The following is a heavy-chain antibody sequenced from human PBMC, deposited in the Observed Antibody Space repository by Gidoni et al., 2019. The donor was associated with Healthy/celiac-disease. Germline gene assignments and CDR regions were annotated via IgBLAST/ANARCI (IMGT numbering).Heavy chain of an antibody. V-gene: IGHV3-74*01. CDR1: GFTFSSFW. J-gene: IGHJ4*02. D-gene: IGHD3-3*01. CDR3: VRGGYYELPRLGY. Sequence: EVQLVESGGGLIQPGGSLRLSCAASGFTFSSFWMHWVRQAPGKGLGWVSGMNSDGSSTSYADSVKGRFTISRDNAKNTLYLQMNSLRAEDTAVYYCVRGGYYELPRLGYWGQGTLVTVSS. CDR2: MNSDGSST.